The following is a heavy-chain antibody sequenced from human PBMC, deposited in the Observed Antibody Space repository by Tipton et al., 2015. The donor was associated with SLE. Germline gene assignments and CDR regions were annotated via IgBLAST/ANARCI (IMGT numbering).Heavy chain of an antibody. D-gene: IGHD3-3*01. CDR2: IYYSGST. CDR1: GGSISSSNYY. V-gene: IGHV4-39*07. Sequence: TLSLTCTVSGGSISSSNYYWGWIRQPPGKGLEWIGSIYYSGSTNYNPSLKSRVTISVDTSKNQFSLKLSSVTAADTAVYYCAKVTIFGVVIFGYNWFDPWGQGTLVTVAS. J-gene: IGHJ5*02. CDR3: AKVTIFGVVIFGYNWFDP.